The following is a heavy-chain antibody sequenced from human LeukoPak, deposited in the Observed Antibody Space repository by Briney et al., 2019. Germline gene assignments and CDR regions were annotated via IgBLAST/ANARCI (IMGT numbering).Heavy chain of an antibody. Sequence: PSETLSLTCAVYGGSFSGYYWSWIRQPPGKGLEWIGEINHSGSTNYNPSLKSRVTISVDTSKNQFSLKLSSVTAADTAVYYCARTPRVGFGGVIVIRKYYFDYWGQGILVTVSS. CDR1: GGSFSGYY. V-gene: IGHV4-34*01. D-gene: IGHD3-16*02. CDR2: INHSGST. J-gene: IGHJ4*02. CDR3: ARTPRVGFGGVIVIRKYYFDY.